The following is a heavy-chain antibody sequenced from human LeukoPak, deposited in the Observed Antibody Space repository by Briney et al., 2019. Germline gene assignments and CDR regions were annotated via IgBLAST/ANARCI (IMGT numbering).Heavy chain of an antibody. V-gene: IGHV4-34*01. J-gene: IGHJ5*02. D-gene: IGHD3-9*01. CDR3: ARSLRYSRVDP. CDR2: INHSGST. CDR1: GGSFSGYY. Sequence: PSETLSLTCAVYGGSFSGYYWSWIRQPPGKGLEWIGEINHSGSTNYNPSLKSRVTISVDTSKNQFSLKLSSVTAADTAVYYCARSLRYSRVDPWGQGTLVTVSS.